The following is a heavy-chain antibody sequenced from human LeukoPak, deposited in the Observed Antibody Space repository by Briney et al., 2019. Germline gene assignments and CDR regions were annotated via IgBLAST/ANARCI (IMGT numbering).Heavy chain of an antibody. J-gene: IGHJ1*01. D-gene: IGHD6-13*01. V-gene: IGHV1-69*05. Sequence: GASVKVSCKASGGTFSSYAISWVRQAPGQGLEWTGGIIPIFGTANYAQKFQGRVTITTDESTSTAYMELSSLRSEDTAVYYCARGSSSWPLAEYFQHWGQGTLVTVSS. CDR3: ARGSSSWPLAEYFQH. CDR2: IIPIFGTA. CDR1: GGTFSSYA.